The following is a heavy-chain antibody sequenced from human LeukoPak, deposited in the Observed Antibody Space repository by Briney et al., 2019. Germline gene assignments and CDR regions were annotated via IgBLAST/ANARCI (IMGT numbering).Heavy chain of an antibody. Sequence: GGSLRLSCAASGFTFSSYAMSWVRQAPGKGLEWVSYISSSGSTIYYADSVKGRFTISRDNAKNSLYLQMNSLRAEDTAVYYCARGIEVYSSSWIYYYYYGMDVWGQGTTVTVSS. CDR2: ISSSGSTI. D-gene: IGHD6-13*01. CDR1: GFTFSSYA. V-gene: IGHV3-48*04. J-gene: IGHJ6*02. CDR3: ARGIEVYSSSWIYYYYYGMDV.